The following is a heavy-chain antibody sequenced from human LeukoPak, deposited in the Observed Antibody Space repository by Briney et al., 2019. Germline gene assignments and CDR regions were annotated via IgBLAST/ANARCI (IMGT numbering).Heavy chain of an antibody. CDR1: VYTFTSYA. D-gene: IGHD2-2*01. J-gene: IGHJ4*02. V-gene: IGHV1-3*01. CDR3: ARDIVVVPAAHPGFDY. CDR2: INAGNGNT. Sequence: GASVMGSCKASVYTFTSYAMHWVCQAPGQRLEWMGWINAGNGNTKYSQKFQGRFTITRDTSASTAYMELSSLRSEDTAVYYCARDIVVVPAAHPGFDYWGQGTLVTVSS.